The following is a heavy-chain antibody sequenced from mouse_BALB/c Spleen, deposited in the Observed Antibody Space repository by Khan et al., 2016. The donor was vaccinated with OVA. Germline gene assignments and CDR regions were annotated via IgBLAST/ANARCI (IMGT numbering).Heavy chain of an antibody. J-gene: IGHJ3*01. CDR1: GYSITSDYA. CDR3: ARGRTY. CDR2: ISYSGST. Sequence: EVQLQESGPGLVKPSQSLSLTCTVTGYSITSDYAWKWMRQFPGNKLEWMGYISYSGSTSYTPSLKSRIPITRDTSKNQFFLQLNSVTTDDTSTYYCARGRTYWGQGTLVTVSA. V-gene: IGHV3-2*02.